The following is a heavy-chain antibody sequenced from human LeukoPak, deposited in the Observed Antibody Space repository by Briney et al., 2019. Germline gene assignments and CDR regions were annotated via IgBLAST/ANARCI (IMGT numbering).Heavy chain of an antibody. Sequence: PSGTLSLTCTVSGGSISSSSYYWGWIRQPPGKGLEWIGSIYYSGSTNYNPSLKSRVTISVDTSKNQFSLKLSSVTAADTAVYYCARCLYSSQPYYYYYMDVWGKGTTVTVSS. CDR3: ARCLYSSQPYYYYYMDV. CDR2: IYYSGST. D-gene: IGHD6-13*01. V-gene: IGHV4-39*07. J-gene: IGHJ6*03. CDR1: GGSISSSSYY.